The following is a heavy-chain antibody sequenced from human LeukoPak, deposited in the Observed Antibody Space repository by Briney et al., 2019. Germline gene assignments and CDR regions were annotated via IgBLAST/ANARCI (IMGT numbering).Heavy chain of an antibody. CDR3: ARVELNYGMDV. Sequence: ASVKVSSKASGYTFTSYFMHLVRHAPGQGLEWMGIINPSGGSTSYAQKFQGRVTMTRATSTSTVYMELSSLRSEDTAVYYCARVELNYGMDVWGQGTTVTVSS. D-gene: IGHD1-7*01. CDR1: GYTFTSYF. CDR2: INPSGGST. V-gene: IGHV1-46*01. J-gene: IGHJ6*02.